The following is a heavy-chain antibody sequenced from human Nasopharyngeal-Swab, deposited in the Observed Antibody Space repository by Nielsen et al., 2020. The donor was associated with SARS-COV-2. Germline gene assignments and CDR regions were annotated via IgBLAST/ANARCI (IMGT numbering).Heavy chain of an antibody. D-gene: IGHD6-13*01. CDR2: ISSSSSYI. CDR3: ARITAAGDYYYGMDV. J-gene: IGHJ6*02. V-gene: IGHV3-21*01. Sequence: GGSLRLSCAAPGFTFSSYSMNWVRQAPGKGLEWVSSISSSSSYIYYADSVKGRFTISRDNAKNSLYLQMNSLRAEDTAVYYCARITAAGDYYYGMDVWGQGTTVTVSS. CDR1: GFTFSSYS.